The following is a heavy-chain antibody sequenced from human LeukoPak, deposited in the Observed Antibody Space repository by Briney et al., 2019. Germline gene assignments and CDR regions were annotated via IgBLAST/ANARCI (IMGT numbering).Heavy chain of an antibody. CDR1: GGSISSSNW. CDR3: ARDGRQPQDPQYSRIYYFDY. CDR2: IYHSGST. D-gene: IGHD6-13*01. V-gene: IGHV4-4*02. Sequence: PSGTLSLTRAVSGGSISSSNWWSWVRQPPGKGLEWIGEIYHSGSTNYNPSLKSRVTISVDKSKNQFSLKLSSVTAADTAVYYCARDGRQPQDPQYSRIYYFDYWGQGTLVTVSS. J-gene: IGHJ4*02.